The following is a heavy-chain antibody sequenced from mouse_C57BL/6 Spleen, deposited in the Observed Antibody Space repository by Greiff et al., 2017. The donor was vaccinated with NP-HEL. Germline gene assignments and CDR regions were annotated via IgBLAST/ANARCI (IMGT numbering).Heavy chain of an antibody. CDR2: IYPGDGDT. Sequence: QVQLQQSGPELVKPGASVKISCKASGYAFSSSWMNWVKQRPGRGLEWIGRIYPGDGDTNYNGKFKGKATLTADKSSSTAYMQLSSLTSEDSAVYFCARGEWLPLYAMDYWGQGTSVTVSS. J-gene: IGHJ4*01. D-gene: IGHD2-2*01. V-gene: IGHV1-82*01. CDR1: GYAFSSSW. CDR3: ARGEWLPLYAMDY.